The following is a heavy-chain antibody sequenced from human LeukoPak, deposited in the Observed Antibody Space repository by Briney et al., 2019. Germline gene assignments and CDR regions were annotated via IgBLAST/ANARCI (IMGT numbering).Heavy chain of an antibody. CDR1: GGTFNSYG. CDR2: IIPILGTA. Sequence: ASVKVSCKASGGTFNSYGIIWVRQAPGQGLEWMGGIIPILGTANYAQKFQGRVTITRDTSASTAYMELSSLRSEDMAVYYCARETGYKGWFDPWGQGTLVTVSS. V-gene: IGHV1-69*10. CDR3: ARETGYKGWFDP. J-gene: IGHJ5*02. D-gene: IGHD1-14*01.